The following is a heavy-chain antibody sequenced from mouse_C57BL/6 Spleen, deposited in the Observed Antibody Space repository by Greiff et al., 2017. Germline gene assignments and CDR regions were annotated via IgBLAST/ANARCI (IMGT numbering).Heavy chain of an antibody. CDR2: IYPSDSET. D-gene: IGHD2-2*01. Sequence: QVQLQQPGAELVRPGSSVKLSCKASGYTFTSYWMDWVKQRPGQGLEWIGNIYPSDSETHYNQKFKDKATLTVDKSSSTAYMQLSSLTSEDSAVYYCARGTVTTGLYYAMDYWGQGTSVTVSS. CDR1: GYTFTSYW. J-gene: IGHJ4*01. CDR3: ARGTVTTGLYYAMDY. V-gene: IGHV1-61*01.